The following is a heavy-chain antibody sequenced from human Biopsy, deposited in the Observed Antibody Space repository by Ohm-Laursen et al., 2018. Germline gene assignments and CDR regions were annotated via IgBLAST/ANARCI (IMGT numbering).Heavy chain of an antibody. CDR2: IYGGGNPV. CDR3: ARLNSGTYDASDL. D-gene: IGHD1-26*01. Sequence: SLRLSCSASGFAFNLYEMNWVRQAPGKGMEWISYIYGGGNPVSYADSGKGRFTISRDNAHNSLYLHMNSLRAEDTAVYYCARLNSGTYDASDLWGQGTMVIVSS. J-gene: IGHJ3*01. CDR1: GFAFNLYE. V-gene: IGHV3-48*03.